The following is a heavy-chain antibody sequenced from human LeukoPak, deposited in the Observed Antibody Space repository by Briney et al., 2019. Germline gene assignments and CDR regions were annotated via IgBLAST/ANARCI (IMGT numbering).Heavy chain of an antibody. V-gene: IGHV1-2*02. D-gene: IGHD3-10*01. Sequence: GASVKVSCKASGYTFTGYYMHWVRQAPGQGLEWMGWINPNSGGTNYAQKFQGRVTMTRDTSISTAYMELSRLRSDDTAVYYCARAGMLELLWFGELFYFDYWGQGTLVTVSS. CDR3: ARAGMLELLWFGELFYFDY. CDR1: GYTFTGYY. CDR2: INPNSGGT. J-gene: IGHJ4*02.